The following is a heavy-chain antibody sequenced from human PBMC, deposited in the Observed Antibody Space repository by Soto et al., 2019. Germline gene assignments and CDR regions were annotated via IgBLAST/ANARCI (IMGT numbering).Heavy chain of an antibody. CDR2: IWYDGSNK. CDR1: GFTFSSYG. CDR3: ARDRKSGYYYDSSGYPA. D-gene: IGHD3-22*01. Sequence: GGSLRLSCAASGFTFSSYGMHWVRQAPGKGLEWVAVIWYDGSNKYYADSVKGRFTIPRDNSKNTLYLQMNSLRAEDTAVYYCARDRKSGYYYDSSGYPAWGQGTLVTVSS. V-gene: IGHV3-33*01. J-gene: IGHJ4*02.